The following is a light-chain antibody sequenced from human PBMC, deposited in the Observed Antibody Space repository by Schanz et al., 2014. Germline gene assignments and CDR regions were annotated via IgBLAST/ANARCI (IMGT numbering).Light chain of an antibody. CDR3: SSYEVSNTLV. Sequence: QSALTQPASVSGSPGQSITISCTGTSSDVGGYNYVSWYQQHPGKAPKLMIYEVSKRPSGVSNRFSGSKSGNTASLTVSGLQAEDEADYYCSSYEVSNTLVFGGGTKLTVL. V-gene: IGLV2-14*01. CDR1: SSDVGGYNY. CDR2: EVS. J-gene: IGLJ2*01.